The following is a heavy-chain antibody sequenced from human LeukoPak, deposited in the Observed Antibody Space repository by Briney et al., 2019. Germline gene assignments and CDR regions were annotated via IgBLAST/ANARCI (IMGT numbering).Heavy chain of an antibody. J-gene: IGHJ4*02. V-gene: IGHV5-51*01. CDR1: GYSFTSYW. D-gene: IGHD3-22*01. CDR3: ARRSSPNYYDSSGYADY. Sequence: GESLEISCKGSGYSFTSYWIGWVRQMPGKGLEWMGIIYPGDSDTRYSPSFQGQVTISADKSISTAYLQWSSLKASDTAMYYCARRSSPNYYDSSGYADYWGQGTLVTVSS. CDR2: IYPGDSDT.